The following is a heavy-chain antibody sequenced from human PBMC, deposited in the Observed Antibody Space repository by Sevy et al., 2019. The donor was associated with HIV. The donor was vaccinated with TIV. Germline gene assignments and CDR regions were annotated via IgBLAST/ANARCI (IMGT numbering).Heavy chain of an antibody. CDR2: IYTSGST. Sequence: SETLSLTCTVSGGPISSYYWNWIRQPAGKGLEWIGRIYTSGSTNYNPSLKSRLTISVDTSKNQFSLKLSSVTAADTAVYYCARDVHNGGDLHFPFGYWGQGTLVTVSS. D-gene: IGHD2-21*02. CDR1: GGPISSYY. V-gene: IGHV4-4*07. J-gene: IGHJ4*02. CDR3: ARDVHNGGDLHFPFGY.